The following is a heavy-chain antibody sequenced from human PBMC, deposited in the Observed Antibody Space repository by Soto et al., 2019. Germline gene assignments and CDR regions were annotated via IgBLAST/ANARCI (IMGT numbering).Heavy chain of an antibody. D-gene: IGHD6-19*01. CDR1: GGSFSGYY. J-gene: IGHJ4*02. CDR2: INHSGST. CDR3: ARAGRQWLVHGVSLPFDY. Sequence: SENLSLTCAVYGGSFSGYYWIWIRQPPGKGLEWIGEINHSGSTNYNPSLKSRVTISVDTSKNQFSLKLSSVTAADTAVYYCARAGRQWLVHGVSLPFDYWGQATLVTVSS. V-gene: IGHV4-34*01.